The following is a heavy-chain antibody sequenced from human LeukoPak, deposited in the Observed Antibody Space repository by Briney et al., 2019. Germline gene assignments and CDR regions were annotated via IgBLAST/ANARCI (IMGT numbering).Heavy chain of an antibody. CDR3: ACLTTADAFDI. D-gene: IGHD3-22*01. V-gene: IGHV4-39*07. CDR1: GGSIRSSSYN. J-gene: IGHJ3*02. Sequence: SETLSLTCTVSGGSIRSSSYNWGWIRQPPGTGLEWIGSMHYTGTTYYNPSLKSRVTISVDTSKNQFSLKLSSVTAADTAVYYCACLTTADAFDIWGQGTMVTVSS. CDR2: MHYTGTT.